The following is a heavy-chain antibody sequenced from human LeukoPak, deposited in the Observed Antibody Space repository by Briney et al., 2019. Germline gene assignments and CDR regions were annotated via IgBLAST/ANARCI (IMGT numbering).Heavy chain of an antibody. Sequence: ASVKVSCKASGGTFSSYAISWVRQAPGQGLEWMGRIIPIFGTSNYAQKFQGRVTLTTDEPTSTAYMELSSLRYEDTAVYYCARDMAVAETGSDYWGQGTLVTVSS. CDR2: IIPIFGTS. CDR1: GGTFSSYA. J-gene: IGHJ4*02. CDR3: ARDMAVAETGSDY. D-gene: IGHD6-19*01. V-gene: IGHV1-69*05.